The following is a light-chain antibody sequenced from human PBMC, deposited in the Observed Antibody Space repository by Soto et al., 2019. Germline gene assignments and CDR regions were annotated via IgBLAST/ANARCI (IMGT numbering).Light chain of an antibody. CDR1: QSIIGY. J-gene: IGKJ1*01. V-gene: IGKV1-5*01. Sequence: IQMTQSPASLSTSLGDRVNITCRSIQSIIGYLSCYQQQPGKAPKLLIYDASNLESGVPSRFSGSGSGTEFTLTIRSLTPDDFATYYCQQYDTYWTFGQGTKGDIK. CDR3: QQYDTYWT. CDR2: DAS.